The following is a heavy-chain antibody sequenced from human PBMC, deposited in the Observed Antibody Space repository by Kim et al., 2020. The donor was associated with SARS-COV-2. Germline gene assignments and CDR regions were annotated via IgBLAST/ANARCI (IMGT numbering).Heavy chain of an antibody. CDR3: ARDAWSQRGTDGFDY. J-gene: IGHJ4*02. CDR2: INQDGSEK. D-gene: IGHD7-27*01. CDR1: GFSFNNFW. V-gene: IGHV3-7*01. Sequence: GGSLRLSCEASGFSFNNFWMSWVRQAPGKGLEWVANINQDGSEKKFLDSVKGRFTISRDNAKNSVYLQMNSLRVEESAVYYCARDAWSQRGTDGFDYRGQGTLVTVSS.